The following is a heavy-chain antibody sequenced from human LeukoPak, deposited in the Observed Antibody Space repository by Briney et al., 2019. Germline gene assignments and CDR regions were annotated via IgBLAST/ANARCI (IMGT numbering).Heavy chain of an antibody. CDR2: INPNSGGT. CDR1: GYTFTDYY. Sequence: ASVKVSCKASGYTFTDYYMHWVRQAPGQGLEWMGWINPNSGGTNYAQKFQGRVTMTRDTSISTAYMELSRLRSDDTAVYYCARGVSHYCSSTSCYAFDYWGQGTLVTVSS. D-gene: IGHD2-2*01. V-gene: IGHV1-2*02. CDR3: ARGVSHYCSSTSCYAFDY. J-gene: IGHJ4*02.